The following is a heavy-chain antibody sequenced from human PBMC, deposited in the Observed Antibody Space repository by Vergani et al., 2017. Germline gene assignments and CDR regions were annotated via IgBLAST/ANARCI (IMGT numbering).Heavy chain of an antibody. J-gene: IGHJ5*02. CDR1: GGSISSYY. V-gene: IGHV4-59*01. CDR2: IYYSGST. CDR3: ASLYYYDSSGPPGFDP. Sequence: QVQLQESGPGLVKPSETLSLTCTVSGGSISSYYWSWIRQPPGKGLEWIGYIYYSGSTNYNPSLKSRVTISVDTSKNQFSLKLSSVTAADTAVYYCASLYYYDSSGPPGFDPWGQGTLVTVSS. D-gene: IGHD3-22*01.